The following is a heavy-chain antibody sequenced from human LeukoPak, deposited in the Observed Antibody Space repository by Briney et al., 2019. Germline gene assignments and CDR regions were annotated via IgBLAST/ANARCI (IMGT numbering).Heavy chain of an antibody. CDR3: TSFSGYCSSTSCPIGAFDI. Sequence: GGSLKLSCAASGFTFSGSAMHWVRQASGKGLEWVGRIRSKANSYATAYAASVKGRFTISRDDSKNTAYLQMNSLKTEDTAVYYCTSFSGYCSSTSCPIGAFDIWGQGTMVTVS. J-gene: IGHJ3*02. CDR2: IRSKANSYAT. D-gene: IGHD2-2*01. V-gene: IGHV3-73*01. CDR1: GFTFSGSA.